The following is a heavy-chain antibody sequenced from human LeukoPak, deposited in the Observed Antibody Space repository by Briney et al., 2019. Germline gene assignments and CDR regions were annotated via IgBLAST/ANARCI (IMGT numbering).Heavy chain of an antibody. V-gene: IGHV3-23*01. CDR1: GSTHIFYA. CDR3: ARSRDTFYDYIWGS. J-gene: IGHJ4*02. Sequence: PGGSLRLSCAASGSTHIFYAMSWVRQAPGKGLEWVSTISGSGDSTYYADSMKGRFTISRDKSKNTLYVQMNSLGAEDTAIYYCARSRDTFYDYIWGSWGQGTLVTVSS. D-gene: IGHD3-16*01. CDR2: ISGSGDST.